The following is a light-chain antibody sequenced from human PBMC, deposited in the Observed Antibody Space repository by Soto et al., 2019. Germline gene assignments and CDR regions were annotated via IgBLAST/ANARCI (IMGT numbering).Light chain of an antibody. CDR2: DTF. Sequence: EVVLTQSPATLSMSPGERVTLSCRASQSVSTFVAWYQHKPGQAPRPVIYDTFKRAPGVPDRFSGGGSGTDFNLTISSLEPEDFAAYYCQQRPRWPMPFGQGTRLELK. CDR3: QQRPRWPMP. V-gene: IGKV3-11*01. J-gene: IGKJ5*01. CDR1: QSVSTF.